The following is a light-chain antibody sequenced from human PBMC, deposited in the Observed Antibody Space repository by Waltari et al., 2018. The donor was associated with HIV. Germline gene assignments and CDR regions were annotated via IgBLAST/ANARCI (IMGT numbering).Light chain of an antibody. Sequence: DIVMTKSPDSLDVSLGERATINCKSSQSVLYSSNNKNYLAWYQQKPGQPPKLLIHWASTRESGVPDRFSGSGSGTDFTLTISSLQAEDVAVYYCQQYYSTPPYTFGQGTKLEIK. V-gene: IGKV4-1*01. J-gene: IGKJ2*01. CDR1: QSVLYSSNNKNY. CDR2: WAS. CDR3: QQYYSTPPYT.